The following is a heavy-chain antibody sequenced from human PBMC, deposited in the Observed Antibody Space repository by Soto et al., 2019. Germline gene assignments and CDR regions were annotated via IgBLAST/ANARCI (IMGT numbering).Heavy chain of an antibody. CDR1: GFIFGAHA. J-gene: IGHJ4*02. CDR2: ISSSGSTI. V-gene: IGHV3-11*01. CDR3: ARDPREYYFDY. Sequence: GSLRLSCAASGFIFGAHAMSWVRQAPGKGLEWVSYISSSGSTIYYADSVKGRFTISRDNAKNSLYLQMNSLRAEDTAVYYCARDPREYYFDYWGQGTLVTVSS.